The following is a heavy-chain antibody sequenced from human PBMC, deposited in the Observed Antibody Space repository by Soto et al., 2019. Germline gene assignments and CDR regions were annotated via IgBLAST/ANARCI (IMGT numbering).Heavy chain of an antibody. CDR1: GYTFTGYY. CDR3: ARSVGRDYYGSGSYYCCGMDV. Sequence: ASVKVSCKASGYTFTGYYMHWVRQAPGQGLEWMGWINPNSGGTNYAQKFQGWVTMTRDTSISTAYMELSRLRSDDTAVYYCARSVGRDYYGSGSYYCCGMDVWGQGTTVTVSS. V-gene: IGHV1-2*04. D-gene: IGHD3-10*01. CDR2: INPNSGGT. J-gene: IGHJ6*02.